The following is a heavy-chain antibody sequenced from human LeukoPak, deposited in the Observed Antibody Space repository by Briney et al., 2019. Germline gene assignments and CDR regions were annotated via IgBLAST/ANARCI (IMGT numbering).Heavy chain of an antibody. CDR2: IFYSGSS. CDR3: AGRTARFFDY. D-gene: IGHD1-26*01. Sequence: SETLSLTCTVSGDSLTRYYRSWLRHHPGGGLQWVGYIFYSGSSNYNASLRSRAPLSVDKCKNLLSLKLTSVPAHVKTLHSCAGRTARFFDYWGQGILVIVSS. CDR1: GDSLTRYY. V-gene: IGHV4-59*01. J-gene: IGHJ4*02.